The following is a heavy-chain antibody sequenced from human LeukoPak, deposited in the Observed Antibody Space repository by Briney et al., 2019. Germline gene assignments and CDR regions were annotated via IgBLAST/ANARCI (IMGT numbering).Heavy chain of an antibody. J-gene: IGHJ4*02. CDR2: IIPILGIA. V-gene: IGHV1-69*04. Sequence: SVKVSFKASGGTFSSYAISWVRQAPGQGLEWMGGIIPILGIANYAQKFQGRVTITADKSTSTAYMELSSLRSEDTAVYYCARSRDYDFWSGYYPFDYWGQGTLVTVSS. CDR1: GGTFSSYA. D-gene: IGHD3-3*01. CDR3: ARSRDYDFWSGYYPFDY.